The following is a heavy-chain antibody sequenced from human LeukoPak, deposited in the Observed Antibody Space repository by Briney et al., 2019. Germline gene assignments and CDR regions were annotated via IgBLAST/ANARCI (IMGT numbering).Heavy chain of an antibody. Sequence: SMKVSCKASGGTFSSYAISWVRQAPGQGLEWMGGIIPIFGTANYAQKFQGRVTITADESTSTAYMELSSLRSEDTAVYYCARDSGEGGYDLFDPWGQGTLVTVSS. CDR2: IIPIFGTA. CDR3: ARDSGEGGYDLFDP. J-gene: IGHJ5*02. D-gene: IGHD3-16*01. CDR1: GGTFSSYA. V-gene: IGHV1-69*13.